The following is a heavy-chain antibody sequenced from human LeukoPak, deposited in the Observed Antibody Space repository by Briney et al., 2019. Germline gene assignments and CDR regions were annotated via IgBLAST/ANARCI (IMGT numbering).Heavy chain of an antibody. CDR3: ATYRYCSSTSCYNGYYYYYMDV. J-gene: IGHJ6*03. CDR2: FDPEDGET. D-gene: IGHD2-2*02. CDR1: GYTLTELS. Sequence: ASVKVSCKVSGYTLTELSMHWVRQAPGKGLEWMGGFDPEDGETIYAQKFQGRVTMTEDTSTDTAYIELSSLRSEDTAVYYCATYRYCSSTSCYNGYYYYYMDVWGKGTTVTVSS. V-gene: IGHV1-24*01.